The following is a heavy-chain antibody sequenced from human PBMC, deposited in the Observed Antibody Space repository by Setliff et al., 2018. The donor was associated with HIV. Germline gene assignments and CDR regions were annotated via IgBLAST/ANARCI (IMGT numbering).Heavy chain of an antibody. CDR3: ARGWGHDGFDF. Sequence: SETLSLTCGISDYSITSGYYWGWIRQPPGKGLEWIGSIYRSGGTNYNPSLKSRVTMSIDTSKNQFSLNVSSVTAADTAVYYCARGWGHDGFDFWGQGTMVTVSS. J-gene: IGHJ3*01. CDR2: IYRSGGT. V-gene: IGHV4-38-2*01. CDR1: DYSITSGYY. D-gene: IGHD6-19*01.